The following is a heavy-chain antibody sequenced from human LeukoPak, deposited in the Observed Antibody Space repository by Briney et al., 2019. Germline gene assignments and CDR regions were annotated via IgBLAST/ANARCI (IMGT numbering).Heavy chain of an antibody. CDR1: GYSISSGYY. Sequence: PSETLSLTCTVSGYSISSGYYWGWIRQPPGKGLEWIGSIYHSGSTYYNPSLKSRVAISVDTSKNQFSLKLSSVTAADTAVYYCARTKVVSAFDIWGQGTMVTVSS. J-gene: IGHJ3*02. V-gene: IGHV4-38-2*02. D-gene: IGHD2-2*01. CDR2: IYHSGST. CDR3: ARTKVVSAFDI.